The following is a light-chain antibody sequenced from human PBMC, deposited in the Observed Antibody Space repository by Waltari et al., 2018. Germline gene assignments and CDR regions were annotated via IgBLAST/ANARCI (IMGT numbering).Light chain of an antibody. J-gene: IGKJ1*01. CDR3: QQYYSYPWT. V-gene: IGKV1-8*01. Sequence: AIRMTQSPSSFSASTGDRVTITCRASQGISRYLAWDQQKPGKAPKLMIYAASTLQSGFPSRFSGSGSGTDFTLTISCLQSEDFATYYCQQYYSYPWTFGQGTKVEIK. CDR1: QGISRY. CDR2: AAS.